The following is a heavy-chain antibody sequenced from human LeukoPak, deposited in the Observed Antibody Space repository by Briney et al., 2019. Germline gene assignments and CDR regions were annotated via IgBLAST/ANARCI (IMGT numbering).Heavy chain of an antibody. Sequence: SETLSLTCTVSGGSISGYYWTWIRQPPGKGLEWIGQIYYTGSTNYNPSLKSRLTMSVDTSKNQFSLRLSSVTPADTAVYYCARKYFYDSERGAFDMWGQGTGVSVTS. CDR1: GGSISGYY. CDR2: IYYTGST. CDR3: ARKYFYDSERGAFDM. V-gene: IGHV4-59*01. D-gene: IGHD3-22*01. J-gene: IGHJ3*02.